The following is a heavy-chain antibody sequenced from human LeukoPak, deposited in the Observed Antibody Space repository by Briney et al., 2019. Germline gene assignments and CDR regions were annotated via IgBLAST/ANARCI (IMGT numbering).Heavy chain of an antibody. Sequence: GGSLRLSCAASGFTFSSYEMNWVRQAPGKGLEWVSYSSSSGSTIYYADSVKGRFTISRDNAKNSLYLQMNSLRAEDTAVYYCARSVVVGRVFPGLDYWGQGTLVTVSS. V-gene: IGHV3-48*03. D-gene: IGHD2-21*01. CDR1: GFTFSSYE. CDR3: ARSVVVGRVFPGLDY. CDR2: SSSSGSTI. J-gene: IGHJ4*02.